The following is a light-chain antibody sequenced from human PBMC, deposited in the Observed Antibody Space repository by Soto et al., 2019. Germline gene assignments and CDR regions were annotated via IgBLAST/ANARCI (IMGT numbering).Light chain of an antibody. CDR1: QGISSW. J-gene: IGKJ1*01. V-gene: IGKV1-12*01. CDR3: QQSYTTTRT. Sequence: DIHMTQSPSSVSASVGYIFTITCRASQGISSWLAWYQQKTGKAPKVLIFGVSSLGSGVPSRLSGSGYETDFTLTITTLQHEDFETYYCQQSYTTTRTFGHGTKVDI. CDR2: GVS.